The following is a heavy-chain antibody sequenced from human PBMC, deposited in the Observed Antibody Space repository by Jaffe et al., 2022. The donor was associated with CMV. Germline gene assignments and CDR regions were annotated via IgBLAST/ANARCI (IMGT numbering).Heavy chain of an antibody. V-gene: IGHV4-34*01. D-gene: IGHD1-26*01. CDR1: GGSFSGYY. J-gene: IGHJ3*02. CDR3: ARRGSYYHAFDI. CDR2: INHSGST. Sequence: QVQLQQWGAGLLKPSETLSLTCAVYGGSFSGYYWSWIRQPPGKGLEWIGEINHSGSTNYNPSLKSRVTISVDTSKNQFSLKLSSVTAADTAVYYCARRGSYYHAFDIWGQGTMVTVSS.